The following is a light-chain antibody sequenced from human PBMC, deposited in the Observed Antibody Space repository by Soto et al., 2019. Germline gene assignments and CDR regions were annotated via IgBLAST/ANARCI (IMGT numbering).Light chain of an antibody. CDR1: TSNIGTNY. V-gene: IGLV1-47*01. CDR2: RDN. CDR3: AAWDDSLSGPV. J-gene: IGLJ3*02. Sequence: QSVLTQPLSASGTPGQRVTIACSGSTSNIGTNYVHWYQHLPGTAPKLLIYRDNQRPSGVPDRFSGSKAGTSASLGISGLRSEDEADYYCAAWDDSLSGPVFGGGTKLTVL.